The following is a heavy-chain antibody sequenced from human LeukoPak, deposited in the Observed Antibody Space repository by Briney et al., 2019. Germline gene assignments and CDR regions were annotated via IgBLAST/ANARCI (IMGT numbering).Heavy chain of an antibody. V-gene: IGHV1-2*02. CDR2: INPNSGGT. Sequence: ASVKVSCKASGYTFTGYYMHWVRQAPGQGLEWMGWINPNSGGTNYAQKFQGRVTMTRDTSISTAYMELSRLRSDDTAVYYCAKGGAVYGSARSRGAFDIWGQGTMVTVSS. CDR3: AKGGAVYGSARSRGAFDI. D-gene: IGHD3-10*01. J-gene: IGHJ3*02. CDR1: GYTFTGYY.